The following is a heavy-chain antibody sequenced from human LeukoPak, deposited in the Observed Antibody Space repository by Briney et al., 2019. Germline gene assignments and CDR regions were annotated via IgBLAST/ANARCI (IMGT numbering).Heavy chain of an antibody. CDR1: GFTFSSYA. J-gene: IGHJ4*02. CDR2: ISYDASNQ. D-gene: IGHD2-21*01. V-gene: IGHV3-30*04. CDR3: AKERRGWYSEN. Sequence: GGSLRLSCAASGFTFSSYAVTWVRQAPGRGLEWVALISYDASNQYYADSVKGRFTISRDNSKNTLYLQMNSLRVEDTAVYYCAKERRGWYSENWGQGTPVTVSS.